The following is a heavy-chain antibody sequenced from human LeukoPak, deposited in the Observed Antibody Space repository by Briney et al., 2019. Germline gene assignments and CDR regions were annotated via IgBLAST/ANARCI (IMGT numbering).Heavy chain of an antibody. V-gene: IGHV4-34*01. CDR3: ARVLSRTWLQLPNV. D-gene: IGHD5-24*01. CDR1: GGSFSGYN. J-gene: IGHJ6*04. Sequence: SETLSLTCAVYGGSFSGYNWSWIRQPPGKGLEWIGEINHSGSTNYNPPLKSRVTISVDTSKNQFSLKLTSVTVADTAVYYCARVLSRTWLQLPNVWGKGTTVTVSS. CDR2: INHSGST.